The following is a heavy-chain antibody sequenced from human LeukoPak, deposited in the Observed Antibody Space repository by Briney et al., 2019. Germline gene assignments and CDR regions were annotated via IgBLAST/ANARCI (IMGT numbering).Heavy chain of an antibody. J-gene: IGHJ4*02. D-gene: IGHD4-23*01. CDR3: ASDYGGNSIWYY. CDR2: IYHSGST. CDR1: GGSISSSNW. V-gene: IGHV4-4*02. Sequence: SETLSLTCAVSGGSISSSNWWSWVRQPPGKGLEWIGYIYHSGSTYYNPSLKSRVTISVDRSKNQFSLKLSSVTAADTAVYYCASDYGGNSIWYYWGQGTLVTVSS.